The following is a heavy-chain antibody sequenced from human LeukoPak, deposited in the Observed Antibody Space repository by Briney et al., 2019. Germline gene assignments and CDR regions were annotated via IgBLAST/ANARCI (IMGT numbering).Heavy chain of an antibody. CDR1: GFTFSSYS. Sequence: PGGSLRLSCAASGFTFSSYSMNWVRQAPGKGLEWVSSISSSSSYIYYADSVKGRFTISRDNAKNSLYLQMNSLRAEDTAVYYCARDATTYYDFWSGYYTTTWYYYMDVWGKGTTVTVSS. CDR2: ISSSSSYI. D-gene: IGHD3-3*01. CDR3: ARDATTYYDFWSGYYTTTWYYYMDV. J-gene: IGHJ6*03. V-gene: IGHV3-21*01.